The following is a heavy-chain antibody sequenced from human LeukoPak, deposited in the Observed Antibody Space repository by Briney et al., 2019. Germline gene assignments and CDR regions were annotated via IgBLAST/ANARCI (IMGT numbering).Heavy chain of an antibody. CDR2: IYNRGST. J-gene: IGHJ5*02. CDR3: PRGGTYTRRGFYKWFDP. Sequence: SETLSLTCIVSGCSFNSYSWHWIRQPPGEGLEWIGNIYNRGSTNYSPALKSRVTISVDTPRNQFSLKVSSVTAADAAVYYCPRGGTYTRRGFYKWFDPWGQGILVTVSS. CDR1: GCSFNSYS. V-gene: IGHV4-59*01. D-gene: IGHD2-2*02.